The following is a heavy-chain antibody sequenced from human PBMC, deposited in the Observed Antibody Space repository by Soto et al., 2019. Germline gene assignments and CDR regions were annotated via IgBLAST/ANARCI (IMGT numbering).Heavy chain of an antibody. CDR1: GASVSSTKW. CDR2: IYHSGST. V-gene: IGHV4-4*02. Sequence: PSETLSLTCAVSGASVSSTKWWSWVRQSPGKGLEWIGYIYHSGSTYYNPSLKSRVTISVDRSKNQFSLKLSSVTAADTAVYYCARVPDRWGQGTPVTVSS. D-gene: IGHD2-2*01. J-gene: IGHJ5*02. CDR3: ARVPDR.